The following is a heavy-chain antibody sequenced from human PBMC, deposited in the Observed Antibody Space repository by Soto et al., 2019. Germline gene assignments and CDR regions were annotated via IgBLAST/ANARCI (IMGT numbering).Heavy chain of an antibody. CDR3: ARILRGGSGTTPDY. Sequence: QVTLKESGPVLVKPTETLTLTCTVSGFSLSNARMGVSWIRQPPGKALEWLAHIFSNDEKSYSTSLKSRLTTFKXTXKSQVVLTMTNMDPVDTATYYCARILRGGSGTTPDYWGQGTLVTVSS. J-gene: IGHJ4*02. CDR2: IFSNDEK. V-gene: IGHV2-26*01. D-gene: IGHD3-10*01. CDR1: GFSLSNARMG.